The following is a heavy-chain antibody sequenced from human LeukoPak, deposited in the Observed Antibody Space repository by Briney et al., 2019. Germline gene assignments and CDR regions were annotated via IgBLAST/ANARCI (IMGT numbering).Heavy chain of an antibody. D-gene: IGHD2-15*01. CDR3: AKLGRGYCSGGSCYYIYYFDY. V-gene: IGHV3-23*01. CDR2: ISGSGGST. Sequence: GGSLRLSCAASGFTFSSYAMSWVRQAPGKGLEWVSAISGSGGSTYYADSVKGRFTISRDNSKNTLYLQMNSLRAEDTAVYYCAKLGRGYCSGGSCYYIYYFDYWGQGTLVTVSS. CDR1: GFTFSSYA. J-gene: IGHJ4*02.